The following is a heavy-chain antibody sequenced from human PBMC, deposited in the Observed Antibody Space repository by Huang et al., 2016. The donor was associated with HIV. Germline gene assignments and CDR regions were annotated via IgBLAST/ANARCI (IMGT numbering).Heavy chain of an antibody. J-gene: IGHJ4*02. D-gene: IGHD2-15*01. CDR3: ATLPPVNYGRSGGRVRDY. CDR2: MNPNRGNT. Sequence: QVQLVQSGAEVKKPGASVKVSCKASGYTFSNYDINWVRQAPGQGLEWMGRMNPNRGNTGYARKFQGRVTMTRSTSSSTAYMELSRLRFEDTAVYYCATLPPVNYGRSGGRVRDYWGQGALVTVSS. CDR1: GYTFSNYD. V-gene: IGHV1-8*01.